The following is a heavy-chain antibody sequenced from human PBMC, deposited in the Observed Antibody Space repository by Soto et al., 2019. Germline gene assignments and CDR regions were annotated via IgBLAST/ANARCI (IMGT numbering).Heavy chain of an antibody. J-gene: IGHJ4*02. CDR3: AKTGGYSYGYYFDY. D-gene: IGHD5-18*01. CDR2: ISYDGSNK. CDR1: GFTFSSYG. V-gene: IGHV3-30*18. Sequence: QVQLVESGGGVVQPGRSLRLSCAASGFTFSSYGMHWVRQAPGKGLEWVAVISYDGSNKYYADSVKGRFIISRDNSKNTLYLQMNSLRAEDTAVYYCAKTGGYSYGYYFDYWGQGTLVTVSS.